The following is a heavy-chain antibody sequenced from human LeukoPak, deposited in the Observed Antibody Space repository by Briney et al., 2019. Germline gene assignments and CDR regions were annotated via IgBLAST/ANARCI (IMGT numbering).Heavy chain of an antibody. V-gene: IGHV3-48*01. J-gene: IGHJ4*02. D-gene: IGHD3-16*01. CDR3: WRGPGRGIVKI. CDR2: ISSSSSTT. CDR1: GFTFSSYS. Sequence: TGGSLRLSCAASGFTFSSYSMNWVRQAPGKGLEWVSYISSSSSTTYYVDSVKGRFTISRDNAKNSLYLQMNSLRAEDTAVYYWWRGPGRGIVKIWGQGTLVTVSS.